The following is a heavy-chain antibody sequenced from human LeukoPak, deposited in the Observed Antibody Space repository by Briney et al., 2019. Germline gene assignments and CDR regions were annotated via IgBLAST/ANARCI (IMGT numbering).Heavy chain of an antibody. D-gene: IGHD3-22*01. CDR2: ISPNRGGT. CDR3: ARDPSTRYYTDY. J-gene: IGHJ4*02. Sequence: ASVKVSCKVSGYTFTAYHLHWVPQAPGQGREGMGWISPNRGGTKSAQKFQGRFTMTRDTSISTAYRELSGLTSDDTAVYYCARDPSTRYYTDYWGQGALVTVSS. V-gene: IGHV1-2*02. CDR1: GYTFTAYH.